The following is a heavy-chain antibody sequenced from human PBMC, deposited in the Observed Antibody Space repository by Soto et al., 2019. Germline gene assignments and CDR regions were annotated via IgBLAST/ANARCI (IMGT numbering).Heavy chain of an antibody. Sequence: GASVKVSCKASGYTFTSYGISWVRQAPGQGLEWMGWISAYNGNTNYAQKLQGRVTMTTDTSTSTAYMELRSLRSDDTAVYYCARDLDFWSGYLQYGMDVWGQGTTVTVSS. CDR1: GYTFTSYG. D-gene: IGHD3-3*01. CDR3: ARDLDFWSGYLQYGMDV. CDR2: ISAYNGNT. J-gene: IGHJ6*02. V-gene: IGHV1-18*01.